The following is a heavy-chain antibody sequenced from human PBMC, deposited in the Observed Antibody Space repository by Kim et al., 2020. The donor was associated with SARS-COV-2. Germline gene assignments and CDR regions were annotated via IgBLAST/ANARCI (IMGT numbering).Heavy chain of an antibody. CDR1: GFTFSNSG. D-gene: IGHD6-25*01. Sequence: GGPLRLSCTASGFTFSNSGMAWVRQAPGKGKEWVSAIGVGGSTFYPDSVRGRFIISRENSENTLYLQMNSLRAEDTAIYYCAKERVGSGWGSYHEYWGQGTLVTVS. J-gene: IGHJ4*02. CDR3: AKERVGSGWGSYHEY. V-gene: IGHV3-23*01. CDR2: IGVGGST.